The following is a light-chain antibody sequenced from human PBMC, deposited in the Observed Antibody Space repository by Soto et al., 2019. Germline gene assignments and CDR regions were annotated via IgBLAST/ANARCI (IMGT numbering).Light chain of an antibody. J-gene: IGKJ5*01. CDR2: GAS. CDR1: HSVSSN. Sequence: EIVMTQSPATLSVSPGERATLSCRASHSVSSNLAWYQHNPGQAPRLLIYGASTSATGIPARFSGSGSGTEFTLTLSSLQSEDFAVYYGQHDNHWPPSINFGQGTRLEIK. CDR3: QHDNHWPPSIN. V-gene: IGKV3-15*01.